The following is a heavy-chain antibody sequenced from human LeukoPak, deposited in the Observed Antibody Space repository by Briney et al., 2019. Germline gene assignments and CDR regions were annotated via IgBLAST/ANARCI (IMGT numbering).Heavy chain of an antibody. J-gene: IGHJ4*02. D-gene: IGHD6-19*01. V-gene: IGHV3-74*01. CDR1: HSSFGSRW. CDR3: ARGHVAGSDRHWDF. Sequence: GGSLRLSCSTFHSSFGSRWMHWVRQAPGKGLVWVSRIISDGTSISYADSVKGRFTISRDNAKNTLYLQMNSLRAEDTAVYYCARGHVAGSDRHWDFGGQGALVTVSS. CDR2: IISDGTSI.